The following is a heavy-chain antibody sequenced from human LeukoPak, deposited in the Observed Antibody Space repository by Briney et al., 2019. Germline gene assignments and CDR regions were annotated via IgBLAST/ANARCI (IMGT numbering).Heavy chain of an antibody. Sequence: SETLSLTCTVSGGSISSGGYYWSWIRQHPGKGLEWIGYIYYSGSTYYNPSLKSRVTISVDTSKNQFSLKLSSVTAADTAVYYCARESVDTAMVTKNGAFDIWGQGTMVTVSS. CDR1: GGSISSGGYY. CDR3: ARESVDTAMVTKNGAFDI. D-gene: IGHD5-18*01. J-gene: IGHJ3*02. CDR2: IYYSGST. V-gene: IGHV4-31*03.